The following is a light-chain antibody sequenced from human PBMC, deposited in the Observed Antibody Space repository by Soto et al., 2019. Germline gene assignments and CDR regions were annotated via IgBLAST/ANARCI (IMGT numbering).Light chain of an antibody. CDR2: AAS. CDR3: QQSYSTPRT. J-gene: IGKJ1*01. V-gene: IGKV1-39*01. Sequence: DIQMTQSPSSLSASVGDRVTITCRASQSISNYLNWYQQKPGKAPKLLMFAASSLQSGVPSRFSGGASGTDFTITITGLQPEDFPTYYCQQSYSTPRTFGQGTKVEIK. CDR1: QSISNY.